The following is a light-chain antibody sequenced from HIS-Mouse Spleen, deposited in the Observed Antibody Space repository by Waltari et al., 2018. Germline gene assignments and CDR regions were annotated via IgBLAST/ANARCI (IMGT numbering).Light chain of an antibody. CDR1: PSVSSSY. CDR2: GAS. CDR3: QQYGSSPYT. J-gene: IGKJ2*01. Sequence: EIVLTQSPGTLSLSPGERATLSCRASPSVSSSYLAWYQPKPGQAPRLLIYGASSRATGIPDRFSGSGSGTDFTLTISRLEPEDFAVYYCQQYGSSPYTFGQGTKLEIK. V-gene: IGKV3-20*01.